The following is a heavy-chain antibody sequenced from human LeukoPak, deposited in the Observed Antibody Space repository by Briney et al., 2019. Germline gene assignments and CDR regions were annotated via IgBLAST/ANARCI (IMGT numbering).Heavy chain of an antibody. D-gene: IGHD1-7*01. J-gene: IGHJ6*03. Sequence: SETLSLTCAVCGGSFSNYYWSWIRQTPGKGMEWIGEINDGGRTNYNPSLMSRVTVSVDTSKNQFSLRLTSVTATDTAVYYCARRWNCGRNYYIDVWGKGAAVSVSS. CDR2: INDGGRT. V-gene: IGHV4-34*01. CDR3: ARRWNCGRNYYIDV. CDR1: GGSFSNYY.